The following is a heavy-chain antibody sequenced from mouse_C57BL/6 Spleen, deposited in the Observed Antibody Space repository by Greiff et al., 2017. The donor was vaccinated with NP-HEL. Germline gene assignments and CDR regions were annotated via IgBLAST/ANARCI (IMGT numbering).Heavy chain of an antibody. Sequence: QVQLQQPGTELVKPGASVKLSCKASGYTFTSYWMHWVKQRPGQGLEWIGNINPSNGGTNYNEKFKSKATLTADKSSSTAYIQLSSLTSEDSAVYYCARYGTTVVAYYAMDYWGQGTSVTVSS. V-gene: IGHV1-53*01. CDR1: GYTFTSYW. CDR3: ARYGTTVVAYYAMDY. D-gene: IGHD1-1*01. J-gene: IGHJ4*01. CDR2: INPSNGGT.